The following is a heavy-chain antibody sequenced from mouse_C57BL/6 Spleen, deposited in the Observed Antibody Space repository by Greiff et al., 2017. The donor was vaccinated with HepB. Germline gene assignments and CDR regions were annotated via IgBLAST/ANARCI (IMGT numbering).Heavy chain of an antibody. D-gene: IGHD2-3*01. V-gene: IGHV1-69*01. Sequence: QVQLKQPGAELVMPGASVKLSCKASGYTFTSYWMHWVKQRPGQGLEWIGEIDPSDSYTNYNQKFKGKSTLTVDKSSSTAYMQLSSLTSEDSAVYYCATSYDGYFFDVWGTGTTVTVSS. CDR2: IDPSDSYT. J-gene: IGHJ1*03. CDR1: GYTFTSYW. CDR3: ATSYDGYFFDV.